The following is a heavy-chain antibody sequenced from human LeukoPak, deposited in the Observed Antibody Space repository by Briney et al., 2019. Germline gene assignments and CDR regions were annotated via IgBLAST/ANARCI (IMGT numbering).Heavy chain of an antibody. V-gene: IGHV3-23*01. J-gene: IGHJ6*02. CDR1: GFTVSNNY. CDR3: AKGLYDYALDV. CDR2: ISGSGGGT. Sequence: GGSLRLSCVVSGFTVSNNYMSWVRQAPRKGLEWVSAISGSGGGTYYADSVKGRFTISRDNFKNTLYVQMNSLRAEDTAIYYCAKGLYDYALDVWGQGTAVTVSS.